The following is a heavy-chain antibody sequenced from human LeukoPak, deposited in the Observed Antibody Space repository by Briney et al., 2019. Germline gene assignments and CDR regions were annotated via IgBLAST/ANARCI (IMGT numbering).Heavy chain of an antibody. CDR1: GGSISSGGYY. CDR3: ARAHYDILTGYPLDY. D-gene: IGHD3-9*01. CDR2: IHYSGST. V-gene: IGHV4-31*03. J-gene: IGHJ4*02. Sequence: SQTLSLTCTVSGGSISSGGYYWNWIRQHPEKGLEWIGYIHYSGSTYYNPSLKSRVTISIDTSKNQFSLKLTSVTAADTAVYYCARAHYDILTGYPLDYWGQGTLVTVSS.